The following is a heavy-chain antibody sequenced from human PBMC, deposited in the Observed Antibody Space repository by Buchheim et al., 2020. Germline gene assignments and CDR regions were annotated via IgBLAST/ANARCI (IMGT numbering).Heavy chain of an antibody. Sequence: QVQLVESGGGVVQPGRSLRLSCAASGFTFSSYGMHWVRQAPGKGLEWVAVISYDGSNKYYADSVKGRFTIYRANSKNTLYLQMNSLRAEDTAVYYCAKDRRYCSGGSCHIDYWGQGTL. J-gene: IGHJ4*02. CDR2: ISYDGSNK. D-gene: IGHD2-15*01. CDR3: AKDRRYCSGGSCHIDY. CDR1: GFTFSSYG. V-gene: IGHV3-30*18.